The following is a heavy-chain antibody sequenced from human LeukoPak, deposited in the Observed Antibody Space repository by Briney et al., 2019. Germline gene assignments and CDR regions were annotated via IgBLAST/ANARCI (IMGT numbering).Heavy chain of an antibody. V-gene: IGHV1-2*02. CDR3: ARDDSSYLDY. Sequence: ASVKVSCKASGYTFTGYYIHWVRQAPGQGLEWIGWINPNSGATSYAQNFQGRVTMTRDTSTSTVYMELSGLRFDDTAVFYCARDDSSYLDYWGQGTLVIVSS. D-gene: IGHD3-22*01. J-gene: IGHJ4*02. CDR1: GYTFTGYY. CDR2: INPNSGAT.